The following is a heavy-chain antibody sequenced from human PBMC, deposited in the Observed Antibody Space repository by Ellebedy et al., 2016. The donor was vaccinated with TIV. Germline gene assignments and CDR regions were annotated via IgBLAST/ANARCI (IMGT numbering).Heavy chain of an antibody. V-gene: IGHV7-4-1*01. J-gene: IGHJ5*02. D-gene: IGHD3-10*01. CDR2: INTNTGNP. CDR3: ARGGRDNWFDP. CDR1: GYTFTSYY. Sequence: ASVKVSCXASGYTFTSYYMHWVRQAPGQGLEWMGWINTNTGNPTYAQGFTGRFVFSLDTSVSTAYLQICSLKAEDTAVYYCARGGRDNWFDPWGQGTLVTVSS.